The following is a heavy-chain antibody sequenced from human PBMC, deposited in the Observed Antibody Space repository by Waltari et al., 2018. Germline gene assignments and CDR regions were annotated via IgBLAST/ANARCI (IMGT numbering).Heavy chain of an antibody. Sequence: VQLQESGPGLVKPSETLSLTCAVSGYSISSGYYWGWIRQPPGKGLEWVSAISGSGGSTYYADSVKGRFTISRDNSKNTLYLQMNSLRAEDTAVYYCAKGGIGVPAAISGYWGQGTLVTVSS. V-gene: IGHV3-23*01. CDR2: ISGSGGST. CDR3: AKGGIGVPAAISGY. J-gene: IGHJ4*02. CDR1: GYSISSGYY. D-gene: IGHD2-2*01.